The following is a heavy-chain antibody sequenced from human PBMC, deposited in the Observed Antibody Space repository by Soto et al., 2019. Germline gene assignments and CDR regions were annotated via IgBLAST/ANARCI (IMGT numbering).Heavy chain of an antibody. CDR3: ARGTLAYCGGDCYSHYFDY. CDR1: GFTVSSNY. CDR2: IYSGGST. D-gene: IGHD2-21*02. J-gene: IGHJ4*02. V-gene: IGHV3-66*01. Sequence: PGGSLRLSCAASGFTVSSNYMSWVRQAPGKGLEWVSVIYSGGSTYYADSVKGRFTISRDNSKNTLYLQMNSLRAEDTAVYYCARGTLAYCGGDCYSHYFDYWGQGTLVTVSS.